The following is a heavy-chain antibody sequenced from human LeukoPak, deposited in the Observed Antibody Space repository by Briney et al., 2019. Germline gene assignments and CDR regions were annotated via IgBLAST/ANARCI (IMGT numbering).Heavy chain of an antibody. V-gene: IGHV1-69*05. CDR3: ASQSIAVAAFDI. D-gene: IGHD6-19*01. Sequence: SVKVSCKASGGTFSSYAISWVRQAPGQGLEWMGGIIPIFGTANYAQKFQGRVTITTDEPTSTASMDLSSLRSEDTAVYSSASQSIAVAAFDIWGQGQWSPSLQ. CDR2: IIPIFGTA. J-gene: IGHJ3*02. CDR1: GGTFSSYA.